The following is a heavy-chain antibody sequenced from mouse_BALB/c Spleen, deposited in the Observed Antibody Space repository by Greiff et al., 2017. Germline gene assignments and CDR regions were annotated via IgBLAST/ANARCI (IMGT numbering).Heavy chain of an antibody. D-gene: IGHD2-2*01. CDR2: INPSTGYT. J-gene: IGHJ3*01. CDR1: GYTFTSYW. V-gene: IGHV1-7*01. CDR3: AREGYDARFAY. Sequence: VQLQQSGAELAKPGASVKMSCKASGYTFTSYWMHWVKQRPGQGLEWIGYINPSTGYTEYNQKFKDKATLTSDKSSSTAYMELSSLTSEDSAVYYCAREGYDARFAYWGQGTLVTVSA.